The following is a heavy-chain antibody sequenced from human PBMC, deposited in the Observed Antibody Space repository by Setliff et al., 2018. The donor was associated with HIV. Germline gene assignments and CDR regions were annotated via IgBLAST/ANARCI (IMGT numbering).Heavy chain of an antibody. Sequence: SETLSLTCVVYGGSFGGYYWSWIRQPPGKGLEWIGEINHHKHTKYNPSLKSRVTMSVDRPNNHFSLRLTSVTAADTAVYFCARTNRWELLSPYFDAWGQGTLVTVSS. CDR3: ARTNRWELLSPYFDA. CDR2: INHHKHT. J-gene: IGHJ4*02. V-gene: IGHV4-34*01. D-gene: IGHD1-7*01. CDR1: GGSFGGYY.